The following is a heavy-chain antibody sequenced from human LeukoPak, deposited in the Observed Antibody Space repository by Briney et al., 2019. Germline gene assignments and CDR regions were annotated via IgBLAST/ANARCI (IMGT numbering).Heavy chain of an antibody. V-gene: IGHV3-30*02. CDR3: AKDGAMVTFFQH. J-gene: IGHJ1*01. CDR2: IRYDGSNK. CDR1: GFTFSSYG. Sequence: PGGSLRLSCAASGFTFSSYGMHWVRQAPGKGLEWVAFIRYDGSNKYYADSVKGRFTISRDNSKNTLYLQMNSLRAEDTAVYYCAKDGAMVTFFQHWGQGTLVTVSS. D-gene: IGHD5-18*01.